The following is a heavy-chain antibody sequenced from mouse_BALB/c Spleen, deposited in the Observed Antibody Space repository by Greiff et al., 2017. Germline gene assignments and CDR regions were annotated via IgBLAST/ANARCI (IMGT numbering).Heavy chain of an antibody. D-gene: IGHD2-1*01. J-gene: IGHJ3*01. CDR2: IWSGGST. CDR1: GFSLTSYG. V-gene: IGHV2-2*02. CDR3: ACHLPFAY. Sequence: VQLQQSGPGLVAPSQSLSITCTVSGFSLTSYGVHWVRQSPGKGLEWLGVIWSGGSTDYNAAFISRLSISKDNSKSQVFFKMNSLQANDTAIYYCACHLPFAYWGQGTLVTVSA.